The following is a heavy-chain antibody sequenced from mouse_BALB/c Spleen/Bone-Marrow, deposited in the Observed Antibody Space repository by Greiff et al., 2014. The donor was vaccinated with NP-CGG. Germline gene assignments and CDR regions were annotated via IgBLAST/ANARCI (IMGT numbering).Heavy chain of an antibody. CDR1: GFSLTSYG. CDR3: ARSTTTDYFDY. J-gene: IGHJ2*01. Sequence: VQLQQSGPGLVAPSQSLSITCTVSGFSLTSYGVHWVRQPPGKGLEWLGVIWAGGTTNYNSALKSRLSISKDNSKSQVFLKMNSLQTDDTAMYYRARSTTTDYFDYWGQGTTLTVSS. D-gene: IGHD1-1*01. CDR2: IWAGGTT. V-gene: IGHV2-9*02.